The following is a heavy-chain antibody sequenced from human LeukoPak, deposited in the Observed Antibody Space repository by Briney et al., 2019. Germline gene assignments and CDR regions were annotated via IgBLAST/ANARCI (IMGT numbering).Heavy chain of an antibody. V-gene: IGHV1-46*01. CDR1: GYTFTNYY. D-gene: IGHD2-2*01. CDR3: ARDAVVVVPAAMWTSFDY. Sequence: ASVKVSCKASGYTFTNYYIHWVRQAPGQGLEWTGIINPSGGSASYAQKLQGRVTMTTDTSTSTAYMELRSLRSDDTAVYYCARDAVVVVPAAMWTSFDYWGQGTLVTVSS. J-gene: IGHJ4*02. CDR2: INPSGGSA.